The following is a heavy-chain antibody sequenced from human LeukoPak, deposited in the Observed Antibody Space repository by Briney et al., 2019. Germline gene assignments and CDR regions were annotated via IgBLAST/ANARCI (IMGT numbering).Heavy chain of an antibody. D-gene: IGHD3-22*01. CDR3: AKSDTSGPTAHDY. CDR1: GFTFSSYA. V-gene: IGHV3-23*01. Sequence: GGSLRLSCAASGFTFSSYAMSWVRQAPGKGLEWVSAIGGSGSSTYYAGSVKGRFTISRDNSKNTLYLQMNSLRAEDTAVYYCAKSDTSGPTAHDYWGQGTLATVSS. J-gene: IGHJ4*02. CDR2: IGGSGSST.